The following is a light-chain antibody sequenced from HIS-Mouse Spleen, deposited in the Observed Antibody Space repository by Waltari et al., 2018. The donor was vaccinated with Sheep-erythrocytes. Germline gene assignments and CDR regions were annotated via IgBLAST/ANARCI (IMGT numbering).Light chain of an antibody. Sequence: QSALTQPRSVSGSPGQSVTISCTGTSSDVGGYNYVSWYQQHPGKAPKLMIYDVSKRPSGVPDRFSGSKHGNTASLTICGLQAEDEADYYCGSYVGSYNHVFATGTKVTVL. CDR3: GSYVGSYNHV. CDR2: DVS. J-gene: IGLJ1*01. CDR1: SSDVGGYNY. V-gene: IGLV2-11*01.